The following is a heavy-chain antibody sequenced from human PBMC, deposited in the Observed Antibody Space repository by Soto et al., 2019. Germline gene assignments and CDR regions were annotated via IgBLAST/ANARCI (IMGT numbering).Heavy chain of an antibody. Sequence: SETLSLTCTVSGGSISSYYWSWIRQPPGKGLDWIGYIYYSGSTNYNPSLKSRVTISVDTSKNQFSLNLSSVTAADTAVYYCARDAYYYDSSGYWARPIGYWGQGNLVTVSS. D-gene: IGHD3-22*01. CDR1: GGSISSYY. V-gene: IGHV4-59*01. CDR3: ARDAYYYDSSGYWARPIGY. CDR2: IYYSGST. J-gene: IGHJ4*02.